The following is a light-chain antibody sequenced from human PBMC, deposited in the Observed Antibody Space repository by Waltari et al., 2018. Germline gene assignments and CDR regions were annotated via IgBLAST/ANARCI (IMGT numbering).Light chain of an antibody. J-gene: IGLJ2*01. CDR3: SAYISRSISYVI. CDR1: SSDISDYNF. Sequence: QPALTQPASMSGSPGQSVTISCTGTSSDISDYNFVSWYQQHPGKGPKRIIYYVTNRASGVSNRFSGSKSGNRASLTISGLQAEDEADYYCSAYISRSISYVIFGGGTKLTVL. CDR2: YVT. V-gene: IGLV2-14*03.